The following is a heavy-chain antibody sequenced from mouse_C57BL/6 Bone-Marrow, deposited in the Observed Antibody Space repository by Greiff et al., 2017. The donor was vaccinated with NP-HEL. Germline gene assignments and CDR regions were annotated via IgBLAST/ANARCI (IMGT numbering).Heavy chain of an antibody. CDR3: TTLITTVVGY. D-gene: IGHD1-1*01. CDR2: IDPEDGDP. V-gene: IGHV14-1*01. Sequence: VHVKQSGAELVRPGASVKLSCTASGFNIKDYYMHWVKQRPEQGLEWIGRIDPEDGDPEYAPKFPGKATMTADTSSNTAYLQLSSLTSEDTAVYYCTTLITTVVGYWGQGTTLTVSS. CDR1: GFNIKDYY. J-gene: IGHJ2*01.